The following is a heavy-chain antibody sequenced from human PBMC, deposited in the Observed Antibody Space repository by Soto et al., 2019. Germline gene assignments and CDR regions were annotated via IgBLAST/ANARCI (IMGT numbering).Heavy chain of an antibody. Sequence: SVKVSCKASGYTFTGYYMHWVRQAPGQGLEWMGWINPNSGGTNYAQKFQGRVTMTRDTSISTAYMELSRLRSDETAVYYCATEGYWSSTSFLTWGPYHHYGIAVCSQGSTVTVSS. J-gene: IGHJ6*02. D-gene: IGHD2-2*01. V-gene: IGHV1-2*02. CDR1: GYTFTGYY. CDR3: ATEGYWSSTSFLTWGPYHHYGIAV. CDR2: INPNSGGT.